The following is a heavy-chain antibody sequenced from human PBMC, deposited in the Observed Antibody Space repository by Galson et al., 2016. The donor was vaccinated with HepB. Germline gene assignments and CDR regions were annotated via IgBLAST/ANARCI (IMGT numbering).Heavy chain of an antibody. V-gene: IGHV4-61*01. Sequence: SETLSLTCSVSGDSVSSGRYHCGWIRQPPGKGLEWIGQVHHSVSTNFNPSLKSRVTILLDTSKNQFSLKMSSVTAADTAVYFCAIYEVGRGGLGYWGQGTPVTVSS. CDR2: VHHSVST. J-gene: IGHJ4*02. D-gene: IGHD3-16*01. CDR1: GDSVSSGRYH. CDR3: AIYEVGRGGLGY.